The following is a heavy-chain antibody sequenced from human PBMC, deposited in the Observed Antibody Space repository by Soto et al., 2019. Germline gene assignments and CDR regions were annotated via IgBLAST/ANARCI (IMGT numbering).Heavy chain of an antibody. CDR2: IYWDDDK. CDR1: GFSLNTSGVG. Sequence: QITLKESGPTLVKPTQTLTLTCIFSGFSLNTSGVGVGWIRQPPGQALEWLTLIYWDDDKRYTPSLRSRLSITKDTSKNQVVLTLTNVDPVDTATYYCAPWRAVPGTFWFDPWGQGTLVTVSS. V-gene: IGHV2-5*02. D-gene: IGHD6-19*01. CDR3: APWRAVPGTFWFDP. J-gene: IGHJ5*02.